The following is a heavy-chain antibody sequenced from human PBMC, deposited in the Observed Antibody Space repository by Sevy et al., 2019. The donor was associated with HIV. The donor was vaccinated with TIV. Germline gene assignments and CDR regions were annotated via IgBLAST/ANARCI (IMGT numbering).Heavy chain of an antibody. CDR2: ISYDGSNK. Sequence: GGSLRLSCAASGFTFSSYAMHWVRQAPGKGLEWVAVISYDGSNKYYADSGKGRFTVSRDNSRNILSLEMSSLRRDDTAVYYCARGENDDEFFQYWGQGTLVTVSS. CDR3: ARGENDDEFFQY. CDR1: GFTFSSYA. V-gene: IGHV3-30-3*01. D-gene: IGHD1-26*01. J-gene: IGHJ1*01.